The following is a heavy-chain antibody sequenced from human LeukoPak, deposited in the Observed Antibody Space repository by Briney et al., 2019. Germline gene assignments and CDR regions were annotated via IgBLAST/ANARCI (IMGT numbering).Heavy chain of an antibody. V-gene: IGHV4-39*01. CDR1: GGSFGNYY. Sequence: PSETLSLTCTVSGGSFGNYYWGWIRQPPGKGLEWIGSIYYSGSTYYNPSLKSRVTISVDTSKNQFSLKLSSVTAADTAVYYCARQNIVVVPAAVLDAFDIWGQGTMVTVSS. J-gene: IGHJ3*02. D-gene: IGHD2-2*02. CDR2: IYYSGST. CDR3: ARQNIVVVPAAVLDAFDI.